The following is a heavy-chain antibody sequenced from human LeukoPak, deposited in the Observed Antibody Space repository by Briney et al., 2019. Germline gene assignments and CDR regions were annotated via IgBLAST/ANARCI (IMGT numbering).Heavy chain of an antibody. D-gene: IGHD2-2*01. V-gene: IGHV4-34*01. Sequence: SETLSLTCAVYGGSFSGYYWSWIRQPPGKGLEWSGEINHSGSTNYNPSLKSRVTISVDTSKNQFSLKLSSLTAADTAMYYCSSVWAQRVVVPAATTQTTYYYYMDVWGKGNTVTVSS. CDR2: INHSGST. CDR3: SSVWAQRVVVPAATTQTTYYYYMDV. CDR1: GGSFSGYY. J-gene: IGHJ6*03.